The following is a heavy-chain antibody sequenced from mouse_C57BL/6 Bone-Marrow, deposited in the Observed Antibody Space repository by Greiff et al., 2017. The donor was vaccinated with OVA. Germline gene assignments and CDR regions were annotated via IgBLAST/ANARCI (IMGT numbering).Heavy chain of an antibody. D-gene: IGHD1-1*01. CDR2: INPNNGGT. Sequence: EVQLQQSGPELVKPGASVKISCKASGYTFTDYYMNWVKQSHGKSLEWIGDINPNNGGTSYNQKFKGKATLTVDKSSSTAYMELRSLTSEDAAVYYGTHYNWYFDVWGTGTTVTVSS. CDR3: THYNWYFDV. V-gene: IGHV1-26*01. CDR1: GYTFTDYY. J-gene: IGHJ1*03.